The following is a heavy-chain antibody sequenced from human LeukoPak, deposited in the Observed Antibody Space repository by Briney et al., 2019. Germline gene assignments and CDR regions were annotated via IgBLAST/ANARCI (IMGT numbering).Heavy chain of an antibody. V-gene: IGHV1-2*02. CDR3: ARSYYYDTTGYTHDDAFDI. CDR2: ISPNSGDT. Sequence: ASVKVSCKASGYTFTGHFMHWVRQAPGQGLEWMGWISPNSGDTNYAQKFQGRVTMTRDTSISTAYMELSRLRSDGTAVYYCARSYYYDTTGYTHDDAFDIWGQGTMVTVSS. CDR1: GYTFTGHF. J-gene: IGHJ3*02. D-gene: IGHD3-22*01.